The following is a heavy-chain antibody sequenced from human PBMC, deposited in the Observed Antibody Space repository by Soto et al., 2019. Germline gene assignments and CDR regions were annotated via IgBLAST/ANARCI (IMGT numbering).Heavy chain of an antibody. CDR1: VFTFSTYA. V-gene: IGHV3-64D*06. J-gene: IGHJ5*02. D-gene: IGHD2-2*01. CDR2: ITSNGRTT. CDR3: VKDRIGTAASGQYNWFDP. Sequence: HPGGSLRLSXSASVFTFSTYAMHWVRPAPGKGLEFIACITSNGRTTSYKDSVKVRFIISRDNSESTLYLQMSRLRFNHTSIYFCVKDRIGTAASGQYNWFDPWGRGSRCTISS.